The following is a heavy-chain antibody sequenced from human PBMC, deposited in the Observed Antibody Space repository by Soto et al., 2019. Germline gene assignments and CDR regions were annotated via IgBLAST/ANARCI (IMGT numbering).Heavy chain of an antibody. J-gene: IGHJ4*02. CDR1: GFTFSSYV. CDR3: ATLQGTYYYGSGSYYLPY. CDR2: ISGSGGST. D-gene: IGHD3-10*01. V-gene: IGHV3-23*01. Sequence: GGSLRLSCAASGFTFSSYVMSWVRQAPGKGLEWVSAISGSGGSTYYADSVKGRFTISRDNSKNTLYLQMNSLRAGDPAVYYCATLQGTYYYGSGSYYLPYWGQGT.